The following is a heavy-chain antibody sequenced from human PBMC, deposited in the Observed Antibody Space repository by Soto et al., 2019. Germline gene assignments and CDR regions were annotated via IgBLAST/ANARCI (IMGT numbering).Heavy chain of an antibody. D-gene: IGHD3-10*01. CDR1: GYTFTSYA. V-gene: IGHV1-3*01. CDR2: INAGNGNT. Sequence: QVQLVQSGAEVKKPGASVKVSCKASGYTFTSYAMHWVRQAPGQRLEWMGWINAGNGNTKYSQKFQGRVTITRDTSASTAYMELSSLRSEDTAVYYCARAFMVRGVTSSRWFDPWGQGTLVTVSS. J-gene: IGHJ5*02. CDR3: ARAFMVRGVTSSRWFDP.